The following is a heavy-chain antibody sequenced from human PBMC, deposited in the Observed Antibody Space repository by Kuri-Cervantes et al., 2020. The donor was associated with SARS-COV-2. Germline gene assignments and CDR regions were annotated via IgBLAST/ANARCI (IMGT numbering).Heavy chain of an antibody. V-gene: IGHV3-7*01. J-gene: IGHJ4*02. CDR3: AREWIVVVPAAIGY. Sequence: GGSLRLSCAASGFTFSSYWMSWVRQAPGKGLEWVANIKQDGSEKYYVDSVKGRFTISRDNAKNSLYLQMNSLRAEDTAVYYCAREWIVVVPAAIGYWGQGTLVTVSS. CDR2: IKQDGSEK. D-gene: IGHD2-2*02. CDR1: GFTFSSYW.